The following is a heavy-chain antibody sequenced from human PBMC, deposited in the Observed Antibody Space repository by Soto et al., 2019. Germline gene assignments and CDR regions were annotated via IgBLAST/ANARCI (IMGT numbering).Heavy chain of an antibody. CDR1: GGSISSGGYY. Sequence: SETLSLTSTVSGGSISSGGYYWSWIRQPPGKGLEWIGYIYYSGSTNYNPSLKSRVTISVNTSKNQFSLKLTSVTAADTAVYYCARVGSGWWYFDYWGQGTLVTVSS. CDR2: IYYSGST. V-gene: IGHV4-61*08. CDR3: ARVGSGWWYFDY. J-gene: IGHJ4*02. D-gene: IGHD6-19*01.